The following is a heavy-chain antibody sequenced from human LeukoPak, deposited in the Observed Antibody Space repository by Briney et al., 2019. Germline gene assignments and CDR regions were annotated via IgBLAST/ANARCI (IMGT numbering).Heavy chain of an antibody. CDR3: AKDHHFYDTRSSHPRLDY. D-gene: IGHD3-22*01. Sequence: PGGSLRLSCAASGFTFSSYAMDWVRQAPGKGLEWVSAISGNGGSTYYADSVKGRFTISRDNSKDTLYLQMNSLRAEDTAVYYCAKDHHFYDTRSSHPRLDYWGQGTLVTVSS. V-gene: IGHV3-23*01. CDR2: ISGNGGST. CDR1: GFTFSSYA. J-gene: IGHJ4*02.